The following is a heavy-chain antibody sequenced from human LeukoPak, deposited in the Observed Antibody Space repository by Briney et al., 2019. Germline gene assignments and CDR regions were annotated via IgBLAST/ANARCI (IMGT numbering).Heavy chain of an antibody. J-gene: IGHJ4*02. CDR3: ARDYYASGSYYNDNHFDY. Sequence: GGSLRLSCAASGFSFSSHAMHWVRQAPGKGLEWVAVISYDGSNKYYADSVKGRFTISRDNSKNTLYLQMNSLRAEDTAVYYCARDYYASGSYYNDNHFDYWGQGSLVTVSS. D-gene: IGHD3-10*01. CDR1: GFSFSSHA. V-gene: IGHV3-30-3*01. CDR2: ISYDGSNK.